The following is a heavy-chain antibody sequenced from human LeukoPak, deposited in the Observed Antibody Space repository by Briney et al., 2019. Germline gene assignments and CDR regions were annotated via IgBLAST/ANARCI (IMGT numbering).Heavy chain of an antibody. CDR1: GFRFSGYG. D-gene: IGHD1-14*01. V-gene: IGHV3-73*01. J-gene: IGHJ4*02. CDR3: TRGGTTDQYFDY. Sequence: GGSLRLSCAASGFRFSGYGINWVRQASGQGLEWAGRMRSKTNDYTTTYAASVRGRFTVSRDDSKNTAYLQMNSLKIEDTAVYYCTRGGTTDQYFDYWGQGTLVTVSS. CDR2: MRSKTNDYTT.